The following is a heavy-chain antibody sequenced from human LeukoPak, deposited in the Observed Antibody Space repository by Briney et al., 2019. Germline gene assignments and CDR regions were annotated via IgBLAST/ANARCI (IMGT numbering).Heavy chain of an antibody. CDR3: ARDCSGGSCYGAFDI. CDR2: IYDSGST. D-gene: IGHD2-15*01. CDR1: GASIRSGDYY. V-gene: IGHV4-30-4*01. J-gene: IGHJ3*02. Sequence: SETLSLTCTVSGASIRSGDYYWSWIRQPPGKGLEWIGYIYDSGSTYYNPSLKSRITTSVDTSENRFSLKLSSVTATDTAVYYCARDCSGGSCYGAFDIWGQGTMVTVSS.